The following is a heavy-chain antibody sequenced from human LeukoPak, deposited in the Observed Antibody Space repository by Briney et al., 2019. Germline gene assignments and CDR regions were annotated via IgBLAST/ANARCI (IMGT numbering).Heavy chain of an antibody. D-gene: IGHD1-1*01. CDR1: GGSIGSYY. CDR2: MDYSGSA. J-gene: IGHJ4*02. CDR3: ARSGVPTARFDS. V-gene: IGHV4-59*01. Sequence: PSETLSLTCSVSGGSIGSYYWNWIRQPPGKGLEWIGYMDYSGSADYNHSLRNRVAISVDTSNNRFSLKMTSVTTADTAVYYCARSGVPTARFDSWGQGTLVAVSS.